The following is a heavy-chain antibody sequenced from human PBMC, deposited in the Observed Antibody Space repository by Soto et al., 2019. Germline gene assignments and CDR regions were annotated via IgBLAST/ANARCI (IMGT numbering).Heavy chain of an antibody. Sequence: GGSLRLSCAASGFTFDDYAMHWVRQAPGKGLEWVSGISWNSGSIGYADSVKGRFTISRDNAKNSLYLQMNSLRAEDTALYYCAKDLGTDYYGSGSYWLAFDIWGQGTMVTVSS. D-gene: IGHD3-10*01. V-gene: IGHV3-9*01. CDR1: GFTFDDYA. J-gene: IGHJ3*02. CDR3: AKDLGTDYYGSGSYWLAFDI. CDR2: ISWNSGSI.